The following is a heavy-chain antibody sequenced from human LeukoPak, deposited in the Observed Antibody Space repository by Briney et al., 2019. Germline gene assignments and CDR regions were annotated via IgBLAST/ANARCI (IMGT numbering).Heavy chain of an antibody. J-gene: IGHJ4*02. V-gene: IGHV4-59*13. CDR3: ARVSRDTIFGVAPYFDV. Sequence: SETLSLTCTVSGGSISSYYWSWIRQPPGKGLEWIGYIYYSGSTNYNPSLKSRVTISVDTSKNQFSLKLSSVTAADTAVYYCARVSRDTIFGVAPYFDVWGQGTLVTVSS. D-gene: IGHD3-3*01. CDR1: GGSISSYY. CDR2: IYYSGST.